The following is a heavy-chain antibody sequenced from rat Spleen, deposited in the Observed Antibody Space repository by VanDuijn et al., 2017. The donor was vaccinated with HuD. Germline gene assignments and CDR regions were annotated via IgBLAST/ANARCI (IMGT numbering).Heavy chain of an antibody. V-gene: IGHV5-29*01. Sequence: EVQLVESGGGLVQPGRSLKLSCAASGFTLSDYYMAWVRQAPTKGLEWVATFTDDGSSTYYRYYVKGRFTISRDNAKSTLYLQMDSLRSEDTATYYCARSVFDYWGQGVMVTVSS. CDR2: FTDDGSST. J-gene: IGHJ2*01. CDR3: ARSVFDY. CDR1: GFTLSDYY.